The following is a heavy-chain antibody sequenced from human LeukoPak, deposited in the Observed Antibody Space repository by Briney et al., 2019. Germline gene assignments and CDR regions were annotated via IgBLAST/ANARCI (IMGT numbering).Heavy chain of an antibody. CDR2: IYHSGST. J-gene: IGHJ4*02. CDR3: ARGVGDFWSGYPKYYFDY. V-gene: IGHV4-30-2*01. Sequence: ASETLSLTCAVSGGSISSGGYSWSWIRQPPGKGLEWIGYIYHSGSTYYNPSLKSRVTISVDRSKNQFSLKLSSVTAADTAVYYCARGVGDFWSGYPKYYFDYWGQGTLVTVSS. D-gene: IGHD3-3*01. CDR1: GGSISSGGYS.